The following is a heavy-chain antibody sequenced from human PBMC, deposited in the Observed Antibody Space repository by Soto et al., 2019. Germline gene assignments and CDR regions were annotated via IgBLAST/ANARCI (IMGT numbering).Heavy chain of an antibody. CDR2: INPNSGCT. V-gene: IGHV1-2*02. J-gene: IGHJ5*02. CDR1: GYTFTVYY. Sequence: AVKVASTASGYTFTVYYMXWLRQAPGQGLEWSGSINPNSGCTNYAQKFQGRVTMTLGTSISTAYMELNRPRSDDTALYYCARDAQQLDPWGKGILVRVSS. CDR3: ARDAQQLDP. D-gene: IGHD6-13*01.